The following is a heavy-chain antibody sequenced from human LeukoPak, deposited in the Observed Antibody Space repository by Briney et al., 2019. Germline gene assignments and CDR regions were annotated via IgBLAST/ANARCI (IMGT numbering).Heavy chain of an antibody. CDR3: TANDTYYYDSSGYFQPFDC. D-gene: IGHD3-22*01. CDR1: GFTFSNGW. Sequence: GGSLRLSCAASGFTFSNGWMNWVRQAPGKGLEWVGRIKSKSDGGTTDYAAPVKGRFIISRDDSKNTLYLQMNSLKTEDTAVYYCTANDTYYYDSSGYFQPFDCWGQGTLVTVSS. V-gene: IGHV3-15*01. CDR2: IKSKSDGGTT. J-gene: IGHJ4*02.